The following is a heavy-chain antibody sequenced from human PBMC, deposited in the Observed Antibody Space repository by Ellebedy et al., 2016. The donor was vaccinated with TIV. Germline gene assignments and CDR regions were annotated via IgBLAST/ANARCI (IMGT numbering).Heavy chain of an antibody. Sequence: PGGSLRLSCAASGFSFRNYLMGWVRQAPGKGLEWVANIYHDGSDKYFVDSVKGRFTISRDNAKNSLYPQLNSLRGEDTAVYYCARRGSYGDYAVQVNNWFDRWGQGTLVTV. CDR2: IYHDGSDK. J-gene: IGHJ5*02. CDR1: GFSFRNYL. D-gene: IGHD4-17*01. CDR3: ARRGSYGDYAVQVNNWFDR. V-gene: IGHV3-7*01.